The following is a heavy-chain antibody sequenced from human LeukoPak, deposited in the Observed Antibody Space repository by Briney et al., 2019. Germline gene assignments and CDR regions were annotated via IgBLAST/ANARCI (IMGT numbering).Heavy chain of an antibody. CDR3: VRCAGNLDF. V-gene: IGHV3-7*01. J-gene: IGHJ4*02. D-gene: IGHD3-10*02. Sequence: GGSLRLSCEASGFNFSNYWMSWVRQAPEKGPEWVAHIKQDGSEKYSVDSVKGRFTISRDNAKNSLYLEMSSLRVEDTAIYYCVRCAGNLDFWGQGTLVTVSS. CDR2: IKQDGSEK. CDR1: GFNFSNYW.